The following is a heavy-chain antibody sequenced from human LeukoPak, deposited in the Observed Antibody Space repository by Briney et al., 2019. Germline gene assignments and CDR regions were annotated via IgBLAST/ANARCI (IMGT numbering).Heavy chain of an antibody. CDR3: ARDPIITGTDGYYFDY. CDR2: IYYSGST. V-gene: IGHV4-39*07. D-gene: IGHD1-7*01. CDR1: GGSISSSSYY. Sequence: SETLSLTCTVSGGSISSSSYYWGWIRQPPGKGLEWIGSIYYSGSTYYNPSFKSRVTISVDTSKNQFSLKLSSVTAADTAVYYCARDPIITGTDGYYFDYWGQGTLVTVSS. J-gene: IGHJ4*02.